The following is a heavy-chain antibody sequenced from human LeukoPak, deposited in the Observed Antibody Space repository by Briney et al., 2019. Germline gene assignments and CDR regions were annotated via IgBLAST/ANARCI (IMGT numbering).Heavy chain of an antibody. CDR1: GGTFSNYG. D-gene: IGHD4-17*01. J-gene: IGHJ4*02. CDR2: IIPMFGTA. Sequence: GASVKVSCKTSGGTFSNYGISWVRQAPGQGLEWMGGIIPMFGTANYAQKFQGRVTITADEATSTAYMELSSLRSEDTAVYYCARDPATYGDLTFDYWGQGTLVTVSS. V-gene: IGHV1-69*13. CDR3: ARDPATYGDLTFDY.